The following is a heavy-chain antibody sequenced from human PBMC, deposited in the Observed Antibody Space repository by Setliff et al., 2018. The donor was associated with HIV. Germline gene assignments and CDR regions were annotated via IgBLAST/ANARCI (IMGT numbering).Heavy chain of an antibody. V-gene: IGHV1-69*10. J-gene: IGHJ1*01. CDR2: TTPLLGTT. Sequence: SVKVSCKASGNTFSGYGITWVRQAPGQGLEWMGGTTPLLGTTNYAQKFQVRVTITADKFTTTAYMELRGLRSEDTAVYYCASGWSEDATNVKVEYFQHWGQGTLVTVSS. D-gene: IGHD1-1*01. CDR3: ASGWSEDATNVKVEYFQH. CDR1: GNTFSGYG.